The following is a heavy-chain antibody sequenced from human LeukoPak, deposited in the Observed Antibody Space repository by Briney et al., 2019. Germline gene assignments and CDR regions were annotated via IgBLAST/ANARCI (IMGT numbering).Heavy chain of an antibody. V-gene: IGHV3-21*01. CDR3: ARESSGYFY. CDR1: GLTFSTYS. CDR2: ISSGSSFI. J-gene: IGHJ4*02. Sequence: GGSLRLSCAASGLTFSTYSMNWVRQAPGKGLEWVSSISSGSSFIYYADSVKGRFTISRDNAKNSLFLQMNSLRAEDTAVYYCARESSGYFYWGQGTLVTVSS. D-gene: IGHD3-22*01.